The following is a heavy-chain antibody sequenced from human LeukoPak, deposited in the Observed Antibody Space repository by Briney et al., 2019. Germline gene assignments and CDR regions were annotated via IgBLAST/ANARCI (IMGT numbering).Heavy chain of an antibody. V-gene: IGHV3-23*01. CDR2: ISGSGGST. CDR3: AKDHRTFGILWRWWGMDV. J-gene: IGHJ6*02. CDR1: GFTFSSYA. D-gene: IGHD2-15*01. Sequence: GGSLRLSCAASGFTFSSYAMSWVRQAPGKGLEWVSAISGSGGSTYYADSVKGRFTISRDNSKNTLYLQMNSLRAEDTAVYYCAKDHRTFGILWRWWGMDVWGQGTTVTVSS.